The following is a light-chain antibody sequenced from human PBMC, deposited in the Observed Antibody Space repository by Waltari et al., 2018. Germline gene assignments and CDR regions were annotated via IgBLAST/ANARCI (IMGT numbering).Light chain of an antibody. CDR2: VAS. Sequence: AIQLTQSPSSLSASVGDKVTITCRASQVIRVDLAWYQQKPGKAPKLLIYVASSLQSGVPSRFSGGASGSDFTLTISSLQPEDSATYYCLQDYIYPRTFGQGTKVELK. CDR3: LQDYIYPRT. J-gene: IGKJ1*01. V-gene: IGKV1-6*02. CDR1: QVIRVD.